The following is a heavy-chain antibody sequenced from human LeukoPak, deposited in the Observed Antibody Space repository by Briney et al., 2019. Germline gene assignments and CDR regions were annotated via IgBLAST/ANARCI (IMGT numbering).Heavy chain of an antibody. CDR2: IIPIFGTA. D-gene: IGHD1-14*01. Sequence: ASVKVSCKASRGTFSSYAISWVRQAPGQGLEWMGGIIPIFGTANYAQKFQGRVTITADESTSTAYMGLSSLRSEDTAVYYCAKGSFTGPNHFDYWGQGTLVTVSS. CDR3: AKGSFTGPNHFDY. V-gene: IGHV1-69*13. J-gene: IGHJ4*02. CDR1: RGTFSSYA.